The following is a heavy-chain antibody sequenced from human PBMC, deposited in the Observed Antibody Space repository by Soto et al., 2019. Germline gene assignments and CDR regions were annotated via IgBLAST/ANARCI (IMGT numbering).Heavy chain of an antibody. CDR2: ISGSGFKK. Sequence: GGSLRLSCAASGFIFENFGMSWVRQAPGKGLEWISSISGSGFKKYYADPVKGRFTISRDNSKSTVYLELNNLSAEDTAVYHCAKNQGVELVPLATVDWFDPWGQGSVVTVSS. D-gene: IGHD1-26*01. J-gene: IGHJ5*02. CDR1: GFIFENFG. V-gene: IGHV3-23*01. CDR3: AKNQGVELVPLATVDWFDP.